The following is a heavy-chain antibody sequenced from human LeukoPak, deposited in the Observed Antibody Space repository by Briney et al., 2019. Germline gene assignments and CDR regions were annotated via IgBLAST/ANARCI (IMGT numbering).Heavy chain of an antibody. CDR2: INHSGST. D-gene: IGHD6-6*01. CDR3: ARGKSIAARLNWFDP. V-gene: IGHV4-34*01. CDR1: GGSFSGCY. J-gene: IGHJ5*02. Sequence: SETLSLTCAVYGGSFSGCYWSWIRQPPGKGREWIGEINHSGSTNYNPSLKSRVTISVDTSKNQFSLKLSSVTAADTAVYYCARGKSIAARLNWFDPWGQGTLVTVSS.